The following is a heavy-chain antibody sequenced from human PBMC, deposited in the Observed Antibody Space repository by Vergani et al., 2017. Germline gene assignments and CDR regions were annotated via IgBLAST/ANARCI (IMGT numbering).Heavy chain of an antibody. Sequence: QVQPQESGPGLVKSSETLSLTCSVSFDSIRNLYCNWIRQPPGKGLEWIGSIHYSENTNYNPSLKTRVTISVDTSKNQFSLTLTSVTAADTAVYYCASDTHSGQMADRWGQGILVTVTS. CDR3: ASDTHSGQMADR. V-gene: IGHV4-59*11. CDR1: FDSIRNLY. CDR2: IHYSENT. J-gene: IGHJ5*02. D-gene: IGHD6-19*01.